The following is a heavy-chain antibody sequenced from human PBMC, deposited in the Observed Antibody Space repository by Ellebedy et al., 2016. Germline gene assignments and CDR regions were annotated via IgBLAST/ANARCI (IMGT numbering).Heavy chain of an antibody. CDR2: ISWNSGSI. D-gene: IGHD2-15*01. CDR3: ARARTRVLVD. Sequence: SLKISCAASGFTFDDYAMHWVRQAPGKGLEWVSGISWNSGSIGYADSVKGRFTISRDNSKNTLYLQMNSLRAEDTAVYYCARARTRVLVDWGQGTLVTVSS. CDR1: GFTFDDYA. J-gene: IGHJ4*02. V-gene: IGHV3-9*01.